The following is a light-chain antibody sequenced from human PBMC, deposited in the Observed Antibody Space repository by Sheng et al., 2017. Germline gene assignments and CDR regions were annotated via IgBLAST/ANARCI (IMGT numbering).Light chain of an antibody. V-gene: IGKV3-20*01. CDR1: QSVSSSY. Sequence: ETVLTQSPGTLSLSPGERATLSCRASQSVSSSYLAWYQQKPGQAPRLLIYGASSRATGIPDRFSGSGSGTDFTLTISSLEPEDFAVYYCQQYSNSPFTFGPGTKVDIK. CDR2: GAS. CDR3: QQYSNSPFT. J-gene: IGKJ3*01.